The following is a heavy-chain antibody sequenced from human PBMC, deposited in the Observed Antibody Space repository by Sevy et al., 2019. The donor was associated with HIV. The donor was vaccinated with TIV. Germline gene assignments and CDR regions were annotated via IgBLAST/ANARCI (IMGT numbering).Heavy chain of an antibody. Sequence: GGSLRLSCAASGFTFSSYSMNWVRQAPGKGLEWVSSIRSSSSYIDYADSVKGRFTISRDNAKNSLYLQMNSLRAEDTAVYYCARDIGDYGANSWALYYYYGMDVWGQGTTVTVSS. CDR2: IRSSSSYI. CDR3: ARDIGDYGANSWALYYYYGMDV. CDR1: GFTFSSYS. V-gene: IGHV3-21*01. J-gene: IGHJ6*02. D-gene: IGHD4-17*01.